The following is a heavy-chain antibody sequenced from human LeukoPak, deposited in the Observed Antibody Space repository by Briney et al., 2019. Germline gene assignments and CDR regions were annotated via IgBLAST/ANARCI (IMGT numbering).Heavy chain of an antibody. CDR1: GFTFSNNW. CDR2: INVDGSLT. D-gene: IGHD5-24*01. V-gene: IGHV3-74*01. Sequence: PGGSLRLSCAASGFTFSNNWMHWVRQAPGKGLLWVSSINVDGSLTSYADSVKGRFTISRDNSKNTVYLQMSSLRVEDTAVYYCVRLESEWGQGTLVTVSS. CDR3: VRLESE. J-gene: IGHJ4*02.